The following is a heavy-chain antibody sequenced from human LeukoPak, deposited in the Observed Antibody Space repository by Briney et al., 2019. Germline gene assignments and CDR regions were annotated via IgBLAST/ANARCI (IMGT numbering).Heavy chain of an antibody. Sequence: SETLSLTCIVSGYSIRSGYYWGWIRQPPGKGLEWIGSMYHSGSTYYNPSLKSRVTISVDTSKNQFSLKMSSVTAADTAVYYCARHVMLYAPSWFDPWGQGTLVTVSS. V-gene: IGHV4-38-2*02. CDR3: ARHVMLYAPSWFDP. CDR1: GYSIRSGYY. CDR2: MYHSGST. J-gene: IGHJ5*02. D-gene: IGHD2-8*01.